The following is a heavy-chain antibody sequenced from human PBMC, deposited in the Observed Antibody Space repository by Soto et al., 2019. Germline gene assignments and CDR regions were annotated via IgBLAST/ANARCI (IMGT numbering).Heavy chain of an antibody. Sequence: QVQLVQSGAEVKKPGASVKVSCKASGYTFTSYGISWVRQAPGQGLEWMGWISAYNGNTNYAQKLQGRVTMTTDTSTSTAYMELRSLRSHDTAVYYCARDRVSLYCSGGSCYSTFDYWGQGTLVTVSS. CDR3: ARDRVSLYCSGGSCYSTFDY. V-gene: IGHV1-18*01. J-gene: IGHJ4*02. CDR2: ISAYNGNT. CDR1: GYTFTSYG. D-gene: IGHD2-15*01.